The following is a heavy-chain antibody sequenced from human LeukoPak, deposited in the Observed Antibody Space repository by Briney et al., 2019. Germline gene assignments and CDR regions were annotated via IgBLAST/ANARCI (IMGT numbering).Heavy chain of an antibody. CDR2: INPNSGGT. CDR1: GYTFTGYY. Sequence: GASVKVSCKASGYTFTGYYMHWVRQAPGQGLEWMGWINPNSGGTNYAQKFQGRVTMTRDTSISTAYMELSRLRSDDTAVYYCARDRGNWNYEQFDYWGQGTLVTVSS. CDR3: ARDRGNWNYEQFDY. J-gene: IGHJ4*02. V-gene: IGHV1-2*02. D-gene: IGHD1-7*01.